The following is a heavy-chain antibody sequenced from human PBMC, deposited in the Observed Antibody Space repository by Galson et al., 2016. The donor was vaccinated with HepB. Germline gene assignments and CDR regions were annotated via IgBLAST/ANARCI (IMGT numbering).Heavy chain of an antibody. CDR3: ATTRLLDN. Sequence: SLRLSCAASGFTVSDYYMSWVRQPPGKGLESIAYIYSNRNITYYADSVKGRLTISRHKAKSSLYLQMSGLRPNDAAVYYCATTRLLDNWGQGILVTVSS. J-gene: IGHJ4*02. CDR1: GFTVSDYY. V-gene: IGHV3-11*01. CDR2: IYSNRNIT.